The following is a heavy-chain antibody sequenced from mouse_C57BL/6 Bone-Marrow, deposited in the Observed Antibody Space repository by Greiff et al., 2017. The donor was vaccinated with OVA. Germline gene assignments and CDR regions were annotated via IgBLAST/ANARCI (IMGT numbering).Heavy chain of an antibody. CDR2: IDPSDSYT. CDR1: GYTFTSSW. Sequence: QVQLKQPGAELVMPGASVKLSCKASGYTFTSSWMHWVKQRPGQGLEWIGEIDPSDSYTNYNQKFKGKSTLTVDKSSSTAYMQLSSLTSEDSAVYYCARSFGNYWYFDVWGTGTTVTVSS. D-gene: IGHD2-1*01. CDR3: ARSFGNYWYFDV. V-gene: IGHV1-69*01. J-gene: IGHJ1*03.